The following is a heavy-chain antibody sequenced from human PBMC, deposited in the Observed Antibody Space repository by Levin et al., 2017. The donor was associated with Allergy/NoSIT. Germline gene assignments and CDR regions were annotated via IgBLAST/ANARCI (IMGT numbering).Heavy chain of an antibody. J-gene: IGHJ4*02. Sequence: GESLKISCAASGFTFSSYEMNWVRQAPGKGLEWVSYISSSGITIYYADSVKGRFTISRDNAKNSLYLQMNSLRAEDTAVYYCARQLGNFWSGYNYFDYWGQGTLVTVSS. D-gene: IGHD3-3*01. CDR1: GFTFSSYE. V-gene: IGHV3-48*03. CDR2: ISSSGITI. CDR3: ARQLGNFWSGYNYFDY.